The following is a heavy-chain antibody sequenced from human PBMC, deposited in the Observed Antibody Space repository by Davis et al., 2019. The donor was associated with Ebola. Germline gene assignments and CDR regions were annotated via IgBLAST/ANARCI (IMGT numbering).Heavy chain of an antibody. J-gene: IGHJ4*02. CDR1: GFTFSDYY. Sequence: PGGSLRLSCAASGFTFSDYYMSWIRQAPGKGLEWVSYISSSGSTIYYADSVKGRFTISRDNAKNSLYLQMNSLRAEDTAVYYCARDLVVVAADYFDYWGQGTLVTVSS. CDR2: ISSSGSTI. CDR3: ARDLVVVAADYFDY. D-gene: IGHD2-15*01. V-gene: IGHV3-11*04.